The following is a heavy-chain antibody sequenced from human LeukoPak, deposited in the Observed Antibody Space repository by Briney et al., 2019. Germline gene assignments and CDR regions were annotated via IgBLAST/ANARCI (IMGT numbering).Heavy chain of an antibody. V-gene: IGHV3-53*01. CDR3: ARAAYDSGGYTANHDF. CDR1: GFSVSTSY. J-gene: IGHJ4*02. D-gene: IGHD3-22*01. CDR2: LYDSGDT. Sequence: GESLRLSCAASGFSVSTSYMSWVRQAPGKGLEYVSVLYDSGDTYYAESVKGRFTISRDNSKNTVYLQMNSLRVEDTAVYYCARAAYDSGGYTANHDFWGQGTLVTVSS.